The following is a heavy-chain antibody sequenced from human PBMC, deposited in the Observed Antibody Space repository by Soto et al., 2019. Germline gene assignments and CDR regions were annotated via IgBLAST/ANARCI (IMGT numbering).Heavy chain of an antibody. CDR1: GDSISTVDYF. CDR2: IYKSATT. CDR3: ARGRYCLTGRCFPNWFDS. Sequence: QVQLLESGPGLVKPSQTLSLTCSVSGDSISTVDYFWAWIRQPPGQALEYIGYIYKSATTYYNPSFESRVAISLDTSKSQFSLNVTSVTAADTAVYFCARGRYCLTGRCFPNWFDSWDQGTLVTVSS. J-gene: IGHJ5*01. D-gene: IGHD2-15*01. V-gene: IGHV4-30-4*01.